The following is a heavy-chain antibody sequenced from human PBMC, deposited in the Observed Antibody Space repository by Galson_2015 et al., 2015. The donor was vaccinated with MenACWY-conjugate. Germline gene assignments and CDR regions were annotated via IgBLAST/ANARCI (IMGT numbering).Heavy chain of an antibody. Sequence: SLRLSCAASRFIFSSYGMHWVRQAPGKGLEWVAVISYDGSDTYYVDSVKGRFTISRDNAKNSLYLQMNSLRADDTAAYYCARAPRGGWDPNDYWGQGTLVTVSS. CDR3: ARAPRGGWDPNDY. J-gene: IGHJ4*02. D-gene: IGHD6-19*01. CDR1: RFIFSSYG. V-gene: IGHV3-30*03. CDR2: ISYDGSDT.